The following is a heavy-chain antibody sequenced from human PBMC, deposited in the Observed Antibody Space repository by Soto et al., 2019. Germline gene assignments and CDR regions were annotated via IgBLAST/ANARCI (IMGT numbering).Heavy chain of an antibody. V-gene: IGHV3-53*01. CDR3: ARCGAAAGTEARDFDS. J-gene: IGHJ4*01. D-gene: IGHD6-13*01. CDR2: IYSGGTT. CDR1: GFTVSSIY. Sequence: PGGSLRLSCAASGFTVSSIYMSWVRQAPGKGLEWVSIIYSGGTTYYADSVKGRFTISRDASKNTLYLQMNSLRAEDTAVYYCARCGAAAGTEARDFDSSGHGTLVPVS.